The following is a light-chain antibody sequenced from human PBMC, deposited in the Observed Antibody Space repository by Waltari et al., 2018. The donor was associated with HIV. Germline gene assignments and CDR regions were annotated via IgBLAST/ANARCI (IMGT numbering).Light chain of an antibody. V-gene: IGLV1-47*01. CDR2: RNN. Sequence: QSVLTQPPAASGTPGPRVTISCSGSRSNIGSNYVYWYQQFPGTAPKLLIYRNNYRPSGVPDRISGSKSGTAAYLAISGLRSEDEADYYCVAWHDTLSALFFGGGTKLTVL. CDR1: RSNIGSNY. CDR3: VAWHDTLSALF. J-gene: IGLJ2*01.